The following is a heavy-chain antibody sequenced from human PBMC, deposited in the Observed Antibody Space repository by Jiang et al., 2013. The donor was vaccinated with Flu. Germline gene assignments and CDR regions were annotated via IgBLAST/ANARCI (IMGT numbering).Heavy chain of an antibody. Sequence: GSGLVKPSETLSLTCAVYGGSFSGYYWSWIRQPPGKGLEWIGEINHSGSTNYNPSLKSRVTISVDTSKNQFSLKLSSVTAADTAVYYCARGNDRYSSGWYASGYWGQGTLVTVSS. CDR2: INHSGST. CDR3: ARGNDRYSSGWYASGY. D-gene: IGHD6-19*01. V-gene: IGHV4-34*01. J-gene: IGHJ4*02. CDR1: GGSFSGYY.